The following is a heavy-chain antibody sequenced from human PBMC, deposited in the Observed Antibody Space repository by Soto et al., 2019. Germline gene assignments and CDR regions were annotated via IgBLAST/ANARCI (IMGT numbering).Heavy chain of an antibody. V-gene: IGHV3-66*01. CDR3: ARGEGSGSNALGD. J-gene: IGHJ4*02. CDR2: IQGGGSI. CDR1: GFTVSNNY. D-gene: IGHD3-10*01. Sequence: EVLLVESGGGFVQPGGSLRLSCAASGFTVSNNYMTWVRQAPGTGLEWVSVIQGGGSISYADSVRDRFTISRDSSNNTVFLQMSSMRPEYTAVYFCARGEGSGSNALGDWGQGTLVTVSS.